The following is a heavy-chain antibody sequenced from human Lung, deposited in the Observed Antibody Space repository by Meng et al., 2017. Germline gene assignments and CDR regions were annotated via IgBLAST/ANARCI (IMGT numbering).Heavy chain of an antibody. V-gene: IGHV1-2*06. D-gene: IGHD6-13*01. CDR2: IDPKNGDT. CDR3: ARDEDISAAGKLFGDY. CDR1: GYNFPDYY. Sequence: VEVGAAGAEGKKPGASVKVSCKPSGYNFPDYYIHWVRQAPGQGLEWMGRIDPKNGDTHYAQKFQGRVTMTGDTSISTAYMDLSGLRSDDTAVYYCARDEDISAAGKLFGDYWGQGTLVTVSS. J-gene: IGHJ4*02.